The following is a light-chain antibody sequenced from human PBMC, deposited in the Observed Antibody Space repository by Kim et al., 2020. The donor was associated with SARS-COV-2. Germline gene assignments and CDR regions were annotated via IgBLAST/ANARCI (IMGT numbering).Light chain of an antibody. CDR3: LHFGGSPIHT. Sequence: IVLTQSPGTLSLSPGERATLSCRASQSVRNNYLTWYQHKPGQPPSLLIYGASSRAAGIPDRFSGSGSGTDFTLTISRLEPEDFAVYYCLHFGGSPIHTFGQGTKLEI. CDR1: QSVRNNY. V-gene: IGKV3-20*01. CDR2: GAS. J-gene: IGKJ2*01.